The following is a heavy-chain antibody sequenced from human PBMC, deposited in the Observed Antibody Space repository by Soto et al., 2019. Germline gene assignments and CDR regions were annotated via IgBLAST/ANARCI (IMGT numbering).Heavy chain of an antibody. D-gene: IGHD3-3*01. CDR2: IYYSGST. V-gene: IGHV4-30-4*01. J-gene: IGHJ4*02. CDR3: ARVDFWSGRYFDY. Sequence: SETLSLTCTVSGGSISSGDYYWSWIRQPPGKGLEWIGCIYYSGSTYYNPSLKSRVTISVDTSKNQFSLKLSSVTAADTAVYYCARVDFWSGRYFDYWGPGTLVTVSS. CDR1: GGSISSGDYY.